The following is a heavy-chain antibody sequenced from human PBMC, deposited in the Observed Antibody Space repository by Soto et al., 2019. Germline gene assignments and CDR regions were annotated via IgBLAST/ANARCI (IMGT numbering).Heavy chain of an antibody. CDR1: GYTFTSYG. J-gene: IGHJ6*02. CDR2: ISAYNGNT. CDR3: ARDPPGDFWSGYYQYYYYYGMDV. V-gene: IGHV1-18*01. D-gene: IGHD3-3*01. Sequence: WASVKVSCKASGYTFTSYGISWVRQAPGQGLEWMGWISAYNGNTNYAQKLQGRVTMTTDTSTSTAYMELRSLRSDDTAVYYCARDPPGDFWSGYYQYYYYYGMDVWGQGTTVTVSS.